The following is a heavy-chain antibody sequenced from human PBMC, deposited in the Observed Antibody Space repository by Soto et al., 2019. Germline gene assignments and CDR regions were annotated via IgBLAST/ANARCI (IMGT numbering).Heavy chain of an antibody. CDR1: GFTFSAQY. CDR3: ATDPYYYASGF. CDR2: SSGDATLT. V-gene: IGHV3-11*01. Sequence: LRLSCAASGFTFSAQYMTWIRQAPGKGLEWVAKSSGDATLTYYADSVKGRFTVSRDNAKNLVYLQMNSLRPEDTAFYYCATDPYYYASGFWGQGTLVTVS. J-gene: IGHJ4*02. D-gene: IGHD3-10*01.